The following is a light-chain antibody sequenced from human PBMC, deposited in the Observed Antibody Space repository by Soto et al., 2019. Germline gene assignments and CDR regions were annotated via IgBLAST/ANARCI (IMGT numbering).Light chain of an antibody. J-gene: IGKJ2*01. CDR1: QTVERW. Sequence: DIQMTQSPSTLSASVGDRVIITGRASQTVERWMAWYQQKPGKAPKLLISDVSTLERGVPSMFSGSGSATEFTLTSSVLQSDDFATYYCQQYKEDVYTFVQGTKVESK. CDR3: QQYKEDVYT. V-gene: IGKV1-5*01. CDR2: DVS.